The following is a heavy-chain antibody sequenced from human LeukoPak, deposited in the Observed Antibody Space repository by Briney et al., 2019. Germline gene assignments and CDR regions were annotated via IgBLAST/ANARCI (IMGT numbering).Heavy chain of an antibody. D-gene: IGHD2-8*01. CDR1: VYTFTVCG. Sequence: SEKLSCKSSVYTFTVCGISCVRQSPGQALEWMGWISAYNCNTNYAQKLQGRVTMTTDTSTITDNKELRSLNSDATAVYDVALIALMGPLDAFFIWGQGTMFTVSS. CDR2: ISAYNCNT. CDR3: ALIALMGPLDAFFI. J-gene: IGHJ3*02. V-gene: IGHV1-18*01.